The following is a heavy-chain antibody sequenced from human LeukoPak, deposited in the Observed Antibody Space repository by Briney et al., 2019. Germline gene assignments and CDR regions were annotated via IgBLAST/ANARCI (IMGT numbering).Heavy chain of an antibody. V-gene: IGHV4-34*01. D-gene: IGHD4-17*01. CDR1: GGSFSGSY. J-gene: IGHJ5*02. CDR2: INHSGST. Sequence: SETLSLTCAVYGGSFSGSYWSWIRQPPGKRLERIGEINHSGSTNYDSSLESRVTISVDTSKNQFSLKLSSVTVADTAVYYCVREVYRKGYGDYGGFDPWGQGTLVTVSS. CDR3: VREVYRKGYGDYGGFDP.